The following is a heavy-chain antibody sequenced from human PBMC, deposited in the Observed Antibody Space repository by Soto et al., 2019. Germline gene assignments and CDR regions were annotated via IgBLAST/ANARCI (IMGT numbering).Heavy chain of an antibody. V-gene: IGHV2-5*01. CDR3: AHRGYGNYPRDNWFDP. J-gene: IGHJ5*02. D-gene: IGHD4-17*01. CDR1: GFSLTTAGAG. Sequence: QITLKESGPPLVKPTQTLTLTCTFSGFSLTTAGAGVGWIRQPPGKALEWLALIYWNDDTRYSPSLKSRLTNTKETPKNPVVLTMTNMDPVDTATYYCAHRGYGNYPRDNWFDPWGQGILVIVSS. CDR2: IYWNDDT.